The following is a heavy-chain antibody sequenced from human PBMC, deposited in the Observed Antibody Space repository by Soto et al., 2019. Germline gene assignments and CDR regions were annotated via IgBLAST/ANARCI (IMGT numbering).Heavy chain of an antibody. Sequence: PGGSLRLSCEASGFTFRDYTLSWLRQAPGKGLEWVSGISQRGWNIYYADSVKGRFTISRDDSKNTLYLQMNSLRADDTAVYFCAKDARPDGYWNFDYWGPGILVTVSS. CDR2: ISQRGWNI. D-gene: IGHD5-12*01. CDR3: AKDARPDGYWNFDY. CDR1: GFTFRDYT. V-gene: IGHV3-23*01. J-gene: IGHJ4*02.